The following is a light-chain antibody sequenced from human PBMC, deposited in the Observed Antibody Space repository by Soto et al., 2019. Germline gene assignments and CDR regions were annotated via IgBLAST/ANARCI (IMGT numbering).Light chain of an antibody. CDR2: ATS. Sequence: AVQLTQSPSSLSASVGDSVSFTCRASQGIGNDLGWYQQKPGKAPKLLLFATSNLQSGVPSRFIGSGSGTDFTLTITNLQPEDFATYYCLQDYNYPPTCGQGTKVEIK. J-gene: IGKJ2*01. CDR1: QGIGND. CDR3: LQDYNYPPT. V-gene: IGKV1-6*01.